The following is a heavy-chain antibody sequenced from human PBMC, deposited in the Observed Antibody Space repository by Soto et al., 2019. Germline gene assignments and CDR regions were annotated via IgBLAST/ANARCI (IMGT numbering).Heavy chain of an antibody. CDR3: ARKGKSRYLKWFDN. J-gene: IGHJ4*02. CDR1: GYKFTSSW. Sequence: PGESLKISCRTSGYKFTSSWIAWVRQMPGKGLEWMGIIFPSDSDTRYSPSFQGQVTISADRSTSTVFLQWASLKASDAAGYFCARKGKSRYLKWFDNWGQGTLVTVSS. D-gene: IGHD3-16*02. CDR2: IFPSDSDT. V-gene: IGHV5-51*01.